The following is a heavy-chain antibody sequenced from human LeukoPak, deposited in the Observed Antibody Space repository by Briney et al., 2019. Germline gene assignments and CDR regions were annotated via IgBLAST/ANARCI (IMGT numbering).Heavy chain of an antibody. D-gene: IGHD3-10*01. V-gene: IGHV4-59*11. CDR2: IYYSGST. CDR3: ARVGFDYGSGSEFDY. J-gene: IGHJ4*02. Sequence: SETLSLTCTVSGGSISSHYWSWIRQPPGKGLEWIGYIYYSGSTNYNPSLKSRVTISVDTSKNQFSLKLSSVTAADTAVYYCARVGFDYGSGSEFDYWGQGTLVTVSS. CDR1: GGSISSHY.